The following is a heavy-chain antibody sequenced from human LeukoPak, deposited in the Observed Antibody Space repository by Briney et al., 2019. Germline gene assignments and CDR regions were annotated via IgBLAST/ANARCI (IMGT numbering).Heavy chain of an antibody. CDR1: GFTFDDYA. D-gene: IGHD3-22*01. J-gene: IGHJ4*02. CDR3: AKDLLVISAPGFDY. V-gene: IGHV3-43*02. CDR2: ISGDGGST. Sequence: GGSLRLSCAASGFTFDDYAMHWGRQAPGGGLGWVFLISGDGGSTYYADSVKGRFTISRDNSKNSLYLQMNSLRTEDTALYYCAKDLLVISAPGFDYWGQGTLVTVSS.